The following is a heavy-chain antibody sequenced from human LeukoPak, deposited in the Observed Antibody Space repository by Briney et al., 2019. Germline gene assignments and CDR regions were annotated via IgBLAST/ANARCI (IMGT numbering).Heavy chain of an antibody. CDR2: INWNGGSK. Sequence: GGSLRLSCAASGFTFDDYGMSWVRQAPGKGLEWVAGINWNGGSKGYADSVKGRFTISRDNAKNSLYLQMNSLRAEDTALYYCARAHDSSGTDAFDIWGQGTMVTVSS. CDR1: GFTFDDYG. J-gene: IGHJ3*02. D-gene: IGHD3-22*01. CDR3: ARAHDSSGTDAFDI. V-gene: IGHV3-20*04.